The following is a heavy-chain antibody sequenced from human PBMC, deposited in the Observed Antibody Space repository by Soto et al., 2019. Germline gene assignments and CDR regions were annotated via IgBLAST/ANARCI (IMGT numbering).Heavy chain of an antibody. V-gene: IGHV4-59*08. CDR3: ARHGDCSGGSCYTHYYYYYYMDV. CDR2: IYYSGST. CDR1: GGSISSYY. D-gene: IGHD2-15*01. Sequence: SETLSLTCTVSGGSISSYYWSWIRQPPGKGLEWIGYIYYSGSTNYNPSLKSRVTISVDTSKNQFSLKLSSVTAADTAVYYCARHGDCSGGSCYTHYYYYYYMDVWGKGTTVTVSS. J-gene: IGHJ6*03.